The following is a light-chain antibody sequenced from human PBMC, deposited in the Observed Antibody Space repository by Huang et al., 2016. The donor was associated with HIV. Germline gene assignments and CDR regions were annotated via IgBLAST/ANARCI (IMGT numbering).Light chain of an antibody. CDR3: QQYGNSPLT. J-gene: IGKJ4*01. V-gene: IGKV3-20*01. CDR2: GAT. CDR1: QRVSTDY. Sequence: ETVLTQSPGILSLSPGERATLSCRDSQRVSTDYLAWYQQKPGQAPRLLLHGATVSATGIPDRFSGSGSGTYFTLTINRLEPEDFALYYCQQYGNSPLTFGGGTEVEIK.